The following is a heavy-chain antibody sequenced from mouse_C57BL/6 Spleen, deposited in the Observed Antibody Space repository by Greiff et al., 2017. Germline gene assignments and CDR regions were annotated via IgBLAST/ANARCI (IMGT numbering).Heavy chain of an antibody. V-gene: IGHV1-52*01. CDR1: GYTFTSYW. D-gene: IGHD1-1*01. CDR3: ARNYGSSYWLAY. Sequence: QVQLQQPGAELVRPGSSVKLSCKASGYTFTSYWMHWVKQRPIQGLEWIGNIDPSDSETHYNQKFKDKATLTVDKSSSTAYMQLSSLTSEDSAVYYCARNYGSSYWLAYWGQGTLVTVSA. J-gene: IGHJ3*01. CDR2: IDPSDSET.